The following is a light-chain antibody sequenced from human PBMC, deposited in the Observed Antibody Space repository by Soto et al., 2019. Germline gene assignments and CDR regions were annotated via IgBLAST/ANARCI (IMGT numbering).Light chain of an antibody. J-gene: IGKJ3*01. Sequence: EIVLTQSPGTLSLSPGERATLSCRASQSVSSSYLACYQQKPGQTPRLLIYGASSRATGIPDRFSGSGSGTNCTLTISRLEPDDFAVYYCQQDGCYPLFTFGPGTKVASK. V-gene: IGKV3-20*01. CDR2: GAS. CDR3: QQDGCYPLFT. CDR1: QSVSSSY.